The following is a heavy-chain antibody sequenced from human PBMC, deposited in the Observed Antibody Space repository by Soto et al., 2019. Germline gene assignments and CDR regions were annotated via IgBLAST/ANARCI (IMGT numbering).Heavy chain of an antibody. CDR1: GGSLNSSSHY. CDR3: ARGGSYVGFDS. J-gene: IGHJ4*02. D-gene: IGHD1-26*01. V-gene: IGHV4-61*01. Sequence: ETLSLTCTVSGGSLNSSSHYWSWIRQPPGKGLEWIGYIHYFGSTKYNPSLESRVVISVDTSKNQFSLKVPSVTAADTAIYFCARGGSYVGFDSWGQGARVTVSS. CDR2: IHYFGST.